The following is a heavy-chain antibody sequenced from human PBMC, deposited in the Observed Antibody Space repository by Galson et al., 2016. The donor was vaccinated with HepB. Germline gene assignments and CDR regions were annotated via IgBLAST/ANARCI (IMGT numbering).Heavy chain of an antibody. V-gene: IGHV1-18*01. Sequence: SVKVSCKASGCTFRSYGISWVRQAPGQGPEWMGWISVYNGNTKYAEKVQDRVTMTTDTSTNTAHMELRSLTSDDTAMYYCARDWPYYESGRGEFFLHWGQGTLVTVSS. CDR3: ARDWPYYESGRGEFFLH. D-gene: IGHD3-10*01. CDR1: GCTFRSYG. CDR2: ISVYNGNT. J-gene: IGHJ1*01.